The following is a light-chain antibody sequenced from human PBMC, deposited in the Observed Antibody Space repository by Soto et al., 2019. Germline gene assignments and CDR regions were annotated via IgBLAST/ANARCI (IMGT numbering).Light chain of an antibody. CDR3: QQYVSLPIT. CDR1: QSVTTNF. Sequence: EIVLTQSPGTLSLSPGERATLSCRASQSVTTNFLAWYQQKPGQAPRLLIYGASNRATGIPDRFSGSGSGTDFTLTISSLEPEDFAVYYCQQYVSLPITFGQGTRLEIK. J-gene: IGKJ5*01. V-gene: IGKV3-20*01. CDR2: GAS.